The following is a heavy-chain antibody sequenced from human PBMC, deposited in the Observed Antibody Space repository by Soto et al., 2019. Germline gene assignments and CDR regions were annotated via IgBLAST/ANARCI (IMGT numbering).Heavy chain of an antibody. CDR1: GGTFSSSG. CDR3: ARWTKPRYTDDPYAVDV. V-gene: IGHV1-69*11. J-gene: IGHJ6*02. CDR2: IVPSLDTT. D-gene: IGHD1-1*01. Sequence: SVKVSCKASGGTFSSSGFSWVRQAPGQGLEWMGMIVPSLDTTNYAQKFQARVTITADEVTSTAYMELRSLRSEDTAVYYCARWTKPRYTDDPYAVDVWGQGTRVTVSS.